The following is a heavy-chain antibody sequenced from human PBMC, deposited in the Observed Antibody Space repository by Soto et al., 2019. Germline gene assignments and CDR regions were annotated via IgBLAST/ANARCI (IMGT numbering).Heavy chain of an antibody. Sequence: GGSLRLSCAASGFTFSSYAMSWVRQAPGKGLEWVSAVSGSGGSTYYADSVKGRFTISRDNSKNTLYLQMNSLRAEDTAVYYCAKMGSYYGSGTMGYFDYWGQGTLVTVSS. J-gene: IGHJ4*02. CDR1: GFTFSSYA. V-gene: IGHV3-23*01. D-gene: IGHD3-10*01. CDR3: AKMGSYYGSGTMGYFDY. CDR2: VSGSGGST.